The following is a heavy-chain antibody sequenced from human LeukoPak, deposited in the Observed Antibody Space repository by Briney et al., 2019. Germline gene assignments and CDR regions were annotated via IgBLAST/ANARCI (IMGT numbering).Heavy chain of an antibody. Sequence: PQTLSLTCAVSGGSISSGGYSWSWIRQPPGKGLEWIGYIYHSGSTYYNPSLKSRVTISVDRSKNQFSLKLSSVTAADTAVYYCARGHGDYELDYWGQGTLVTVSS. CDR3: ARGHGDYELDY. V-gene: IGHV4-30-2*01. D-gene: IGHD4-17*01. CDR1: GGSISSGGYS. CDR2: IYHSGST. J-gene: IGHJ4*02.